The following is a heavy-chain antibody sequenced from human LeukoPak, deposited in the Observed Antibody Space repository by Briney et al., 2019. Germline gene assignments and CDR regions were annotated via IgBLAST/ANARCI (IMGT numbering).Heavy chain of an antibody. CDR2: IWYDGSNK. V-gene: IGHV3-33*01. D-gene: IGHD5-18*01. CDR1: GFTFSSYG. Sequence: PGGSLRLSCVASGFTFSSYGMHWVRQAPGKGLEWVAVIWYDGSNKYYADSVKGRFTISRDNSKNTLYLQMNSLRAEDTAVYYCARDAGDTAMVNYFDYWGQGTLVTVSS. CDR3: ARDAGDTAMVNYFDY. J-gene: IGHJ4*02.